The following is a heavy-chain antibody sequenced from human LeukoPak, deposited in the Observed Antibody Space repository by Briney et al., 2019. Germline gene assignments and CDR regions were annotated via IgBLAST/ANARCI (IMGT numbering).Heavy chain of an antibody. Sequence: PGGSLRLSCAASGFTFSSYSMNWVRQAPGKGPEWVSSISSSSSYIYYADSVKGRFTISRDNAKNSLYLQMNSLRAEDTAVYYCARRASTSPYMDVWGKGTTVTVSS. J-gene: IGHJ6*03. CDR3: ARRASTSPYMDV. D-gene: IGHD2-2*01. CDR2: ISSSSSYI. V-gene: IGHV3-21*01. CDR1: GFTFSSYS.